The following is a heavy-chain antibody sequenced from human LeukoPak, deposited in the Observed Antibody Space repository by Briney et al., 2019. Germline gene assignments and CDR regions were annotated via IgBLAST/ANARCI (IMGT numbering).Heavy chain of an antibody. D-gene: IGHD3-22*01. V-gene: IGHV4-59*12. CDR1: GGSMNSYF. CDR3: ARGSNYYDSSASRGDFDY. J-gene: IGHJ4*02. Sequence: SETLSLTCTVSGGSMNSYFWSWIRQPPGKGLEWIGYITYSGSTNYNPSLKSRVTISVDTSKNQFSLKLSSVTAADTAVYYCARGSNYYDSSASRGDFDYWGQGTLVTVSS. CDR2: ITYSGST.